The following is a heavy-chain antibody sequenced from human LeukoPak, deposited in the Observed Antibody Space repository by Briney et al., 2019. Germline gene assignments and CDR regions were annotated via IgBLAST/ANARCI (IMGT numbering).Heavy chain of an antibody. CDR3: AKDLTDYYDSSGYSEYFQH. CDR2: ISGSGGST. J-gene: IGHJ1*01. Sequence: PGGSLRLSCAASGFTFSSYGMSWVRQAPGKGLEWVSAISGSGGSTYYADSVKGRFTISRDNSKNTLYLQMNSLRAEDTAVYYCAKDLTDYYDSSGYSEYFQHWGQGTLVTVSS. V-gene: IGHV3-23*01. CDR1: GFTFSSYG. D-gene: IGHD3-22*01.